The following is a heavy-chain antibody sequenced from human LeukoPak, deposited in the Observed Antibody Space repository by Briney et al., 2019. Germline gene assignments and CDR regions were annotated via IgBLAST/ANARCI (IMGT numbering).Heavy chain of an antibody. D-gene: IGHD6-19*01. V-gene: IGHV4-61*02. CDR2: IYTSGST. J-gene: IGHJ2*01. CDR3: ARGRGSGWFYWYFDL. CDR1: GGSISSGSYY. Sequence: SQTLSLTCTVSGGSISSGSYYWSWIRQPAGKGLEWIGRIYTSGSTNYNPSLKSRVTKSVDTSKNQFSLKLSSVTAADTAVYYCARGRGSGWFYWYFDLWGRGTLVTVSS.